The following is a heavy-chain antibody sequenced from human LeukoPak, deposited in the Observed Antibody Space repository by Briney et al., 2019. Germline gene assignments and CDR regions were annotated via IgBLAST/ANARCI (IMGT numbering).Heavy chain of an antibody. V-gene: IGHV4-4*07. J-gene: IGHJ6*02. Sequence: SETLSLTCTVSGGSISSYYWSWIRQPAGKGREWIGRIYASGSTNYNPSLKGRVTMSVDTSKNQFSLKLRSVTAADTAVYYCARVVVVAATGGMDVWGQGTTVTVSS. D-gene: IGHD2-15*01. CDR2: IYASGST. CDR3: ARVVVVAATGGMDV. CDR1: GGSISSYY.